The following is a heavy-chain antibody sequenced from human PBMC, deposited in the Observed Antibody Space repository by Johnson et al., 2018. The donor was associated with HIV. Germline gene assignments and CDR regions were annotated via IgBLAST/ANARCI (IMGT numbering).Heavy chain of an antibody. CDR1: GFTFSNAW. D-gene: IGHD1-26*01. Sequence: VQLVESGGGVVRPGGSLRLSCAASGFTFSNAWMRWVRQAPGQGLEWVGRIRSKAYGGTTEYAASVKGRFTISRDDSKSIAYLQMNSLKTEDTAVYYCTRGGSYGAFDIWGQGTMVIVSS. V-gene: IGHV3-15*01. J-gene: IGHJ3*02. CDR3: TRGGSYGAFDI. CDR2: IRSKAYGGTT.